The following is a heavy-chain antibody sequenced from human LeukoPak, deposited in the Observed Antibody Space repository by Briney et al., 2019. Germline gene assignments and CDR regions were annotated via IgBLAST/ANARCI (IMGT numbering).Heavy chain of an antibody. Sequence: GGSLRLSCVASGSTFSNYWMSWVRQAPGKGLEWVANINQAGSEEYYVDSVEGRFTISRDNAKNSLYLQLNSLRAEDTAVYYCAIASGGRGGLDSWGQGTLVTVSS. CDR3: AIASGGRGGLDS. J-gene: IGHJ4*02. CDR2: INQAGSEE. V-gene: IGHV3-7*03. CDR1: GSTFSNYW. D-gene: IGHD2-21*01.